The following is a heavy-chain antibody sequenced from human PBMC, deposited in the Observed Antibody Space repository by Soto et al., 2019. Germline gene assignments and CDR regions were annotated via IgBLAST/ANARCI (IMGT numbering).Heavy chain of an antibody. J-gene: IGHJ6*02. CDR3: ATGPVRRHYGMDV. CDR2: ISWNSGSI. V-gene: IGHV3-9*01. D-gene: IGHD3-10*01. CDR1: GFTFDDYA. Sequence: EVQLVESGGGLVQPGRSLRLSCAASGFTFDDYAIHWVRQGPGKGLEWVSGISWNSGSISYADSVKGRFTISRDNAKNSLYLQMNSLRTEDTALYYCATGPVRRHYGMDVWGQGTTVTVSS.